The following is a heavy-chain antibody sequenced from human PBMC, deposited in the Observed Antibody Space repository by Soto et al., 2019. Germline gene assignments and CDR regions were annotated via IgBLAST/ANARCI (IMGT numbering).Heavy chain of an antibody. V-gene: IGHV3-74*01. Sequence: PGGSLRLSCAVSGFTFSSHWMHWVRQAPGKGLVWVSRINSDGSSTSYADSVKGRFTISRDNAKNTLYLQMNSLRAEDTAVYYCAREAGWPAESADWFDPWGQGTLATVSS. J-gene: IGHJ5*02. CDR2: INSDGSST. D-gene: IGHD2-15*01. CDR1: GFTFSSHW. CDR3: AREAGWPAESADWFDP.